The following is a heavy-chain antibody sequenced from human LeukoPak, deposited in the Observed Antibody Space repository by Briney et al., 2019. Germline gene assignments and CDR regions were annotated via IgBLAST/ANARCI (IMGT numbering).Heavy chain of an antibody. CDR1: GYSFTSYW. D-gene: IGHD4-17*01. V-gene: IGHV5-51*01. CDR2: IYPGDSDT. CDR3: ARAYGDNEPFDY. Sequence: GESLKSSCKGSGYSFTSYWIAWVRQMPGKGLETMGIIYPGDSDTRNSPSFQGQVTISADKSITTAYLQWSSLKASDTAMYYCARAYGDNEPFDYWGQGTLVTVSS. J-gene: IGHJ4*02.